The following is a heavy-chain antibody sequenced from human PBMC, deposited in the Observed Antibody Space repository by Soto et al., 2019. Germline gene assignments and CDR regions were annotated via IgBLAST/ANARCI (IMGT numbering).Heavy chain of an antibody. Sequence: QVQLVHSEAEVKKPGASVTVSCKASGYTFTAYSMHWVRQAPGQGLEWVGWFNPNSGDTIYAQKFQGRVTLTRDTSIGTAYLELYSLTSDDTAVYYCAREASAVISLDYWGQGTLVTVSS. CDR2: FNPNSGDT. CDR3: AREASAVISLDY. J-gene: IGHJ4*02. CDR1: GYTFTAYS. V-gene: IGHV1-2*02. D-gene: IGHD6-19*01.